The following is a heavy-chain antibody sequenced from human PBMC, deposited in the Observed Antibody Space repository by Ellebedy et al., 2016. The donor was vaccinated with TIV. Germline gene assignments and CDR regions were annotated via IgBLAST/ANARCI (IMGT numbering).Heavy chain of an antibody. D-gene: IGHD6-6*01. J-gene: IGHJ4*02. CDR1: GYTFSNYY. CDR3: ARENSSSSNGAYVY. CDR2: INPSGGRI. Sequence: ASVKVSXKASGYTFSNYYIHWVRQAPGQGLEWMGLINPSGGRISYAQNFQGRVTMTRATSTSTVYMELRSLRSEDTAVYYCARENSSSSNGAYVYWGQGTLATVSS. V-gene: IGHV1-46*01.